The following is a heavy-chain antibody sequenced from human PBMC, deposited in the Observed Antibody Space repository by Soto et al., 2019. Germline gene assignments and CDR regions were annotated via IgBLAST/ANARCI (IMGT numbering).Heavy chain of an antibody. V-gene: IGHV1-3*01. Sequence: GASVKVSCTASGYTLTSYAMHWVRQAPGQRLEWMGWINAGNGNTKYSQKFQGRVTITRDTSASTAYMELSSLRSEDTAVYYCARRRGYSYGTLDYWGQGTLVTVSS. CDR2: INAGNGNT. J-gene: IGHJ4*02. CDR3: ARRRGYSYGTLDY. D-gene: IGHD5-18*01. CDR1: GYTLTSYA.